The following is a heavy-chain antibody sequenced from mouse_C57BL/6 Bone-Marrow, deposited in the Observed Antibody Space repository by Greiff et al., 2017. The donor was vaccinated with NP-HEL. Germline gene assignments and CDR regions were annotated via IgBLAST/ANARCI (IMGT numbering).Heavy chain of an antibody. D-gene: IGHD1-1*01. V-gene: IGHV3-6*01. CDR3: ARDGYYYGSRSNY. CDR2: ISYDGSN. J-gene: IGHJ2*01. Sequence: DVQLVESGPGLVKPSQSLSLTCSVTGYSITSGYYWNWIRQFPGNKLEWMGYISYDGSNNYNPSLKNRISITRDTSKNQFFLKLNSVTTEDTATYYGARDGYYYGSRSNYWGQGTTLTVSS. CDR1: GYSITSGYY.